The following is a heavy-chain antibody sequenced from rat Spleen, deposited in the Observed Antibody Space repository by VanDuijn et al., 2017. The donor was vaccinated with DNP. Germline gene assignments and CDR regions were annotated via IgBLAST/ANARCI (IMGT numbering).Heavy chain of an antibody. D-gene: IGHD1-9*01. Sequence: EVQLVESGGGLVQPGRSLKLSCAASGFTFSDYNMAWVRQAPKKGLEWVATISYDGSTSSCRDSVKGRFTISRDNARNTLYLQMDSLRSEDTATYYCATQGDYGYNYYFDYWGQGVMVTVSS. CDR2: ISYDGSTS. CDR1: GFTFSDYN. V-gene: IGHV5-7*01. J-gene: IGHJ2*01. CDR3: ATQGDYGYNYYFDY.